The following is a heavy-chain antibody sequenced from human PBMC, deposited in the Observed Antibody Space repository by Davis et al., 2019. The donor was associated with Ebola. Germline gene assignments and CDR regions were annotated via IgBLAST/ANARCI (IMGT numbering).Heavy chain of an antibody. CDR3: ARGGLYDSSGYSHAAFDV. D-gene: IGHD3-22*01. V-gene: IGHV3-30*03. J-gene: IGHJ3*01. Sequence: GESLKISCAASGFTFSSYGMHWVRQAPGKGLEWVALISFDGSNKYYADSVKGRFTISRDNSKNTLYLQMNSLRAEDTAVYYCARGGLYDSSGYSHAAFDVWGRGTMVTVSS. CDR1: GFTFSSYG. CDR2: ISFDGSNK.